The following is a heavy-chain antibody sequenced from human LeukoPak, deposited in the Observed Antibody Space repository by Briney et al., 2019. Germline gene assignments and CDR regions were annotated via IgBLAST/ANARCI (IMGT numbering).Heavy chain of an antibody. V-gene: IGHV3-74*01. J-gene: IGHJ4*02. CDR1: GFTFSSSW. Sequence: GGSLRLSCAASGFTFSSSWMHWVRQAPGKGLVWVSRIKTDGSSTNYADSAKGRFTIARGNHKNTLYLQMNSLTADDTAVYYCAGELSRYVYTANFWGQGTLVTVSS. CDR2: IKTDGSST. CDR3: AGELSRYVYTANF. D-gene: IGHD3-16*01.